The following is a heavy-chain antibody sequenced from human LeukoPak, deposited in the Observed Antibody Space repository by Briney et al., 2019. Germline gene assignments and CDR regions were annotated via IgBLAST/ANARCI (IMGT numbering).Heavy chain of an antibody. CDR1: GSTFTSYG. J-gene: IGHJ6*03. CDR3: ARGHGSSWYYYYYMDV. V-gene: IGHV1-8*01. CDR2: MNPNSGNT. Sequence: ASVKVSCKATGSTFTSYGINWGRQATGQGLEWMGWMNPNSGNTGYAQKFQGRVTMTRKTSISTAYMELSSLRSEDTAVYYCARGHGSSWYYYYYMDVWGKGTTVTASS. D-gene: IGHD6-13*01.